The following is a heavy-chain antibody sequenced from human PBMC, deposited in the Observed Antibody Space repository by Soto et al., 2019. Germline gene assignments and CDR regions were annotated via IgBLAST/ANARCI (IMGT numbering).Heavy chain of an antibody. J-gene: IGHJ4*01. D-gene: IGHD3-22*01. CDR2: INSDGSST. CDR1: GFTFSSYW. CDR3: AAPQVYYDSGYEVDY. Sequence: EVQLVESGGGLVQPGGSLRLSCAASGFTFSSYWMHWVRQAPGKGLVWVSRINSDGSSTSYADSVKGRFTISRDNAKTTLYLQMNSLRAGDTAVYYCAAPQVYYDSGYEVDYWGRGALVTVCS. V-gene: IGHV3-74*01.